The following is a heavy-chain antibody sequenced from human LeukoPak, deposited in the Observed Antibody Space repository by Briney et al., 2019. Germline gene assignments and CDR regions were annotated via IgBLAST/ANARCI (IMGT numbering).Heavy chain of an antibody. CDR3: ARGLNYYDSSGWFY. Sequence: ASVKVSCKASGYTLTSYDINWVRQATGQGLEWMGWMNPNSGNTGYAQKFQGRVTMTRNASISTAYMELSSLRSEDTAVYYCARGLNYYDSSGWFYWGQGTLVTVSS. J-gene: IGHJ4*02. CDR2: MNPNSGNT. D-gene: IGHD3-22*01. CDR1: GYTLTSYD. V-gene: IGHV1-8*01.